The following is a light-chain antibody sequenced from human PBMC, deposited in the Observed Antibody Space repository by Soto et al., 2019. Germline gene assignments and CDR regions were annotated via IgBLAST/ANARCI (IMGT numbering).Light chain of an antibody. CDR3: QQFAVSRT. V-gene: IGKV1-5*01. CDR1: HNIERW. CDR2: DAT. Sequence: IQITQSPSSLSASVVYRVTITFRASHNIERWMAWYQQKPGKAPSLLIFDATTLHSGVPSRFSGSGSGTELTLTISSLQPDDFATYYCQQFAVSRTFGQGTKVDI. J-gene: IGKJ1*01.